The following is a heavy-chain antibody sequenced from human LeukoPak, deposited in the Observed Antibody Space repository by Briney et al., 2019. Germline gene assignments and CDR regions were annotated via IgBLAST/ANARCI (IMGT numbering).Heavy chain of an antibody. J-gene: IGHJ4*02. D-gene: IGHD3-22*01. CDR2: IRPDGSEK. CDR1: GFTFSNYW. CDR3: ARHTYYYDSSRYYYFDY. Sequence: GGSLRLSCAASGFTFSNYWMTWFRQAPGKGLEWVANIRPDGSEKKYVDSVKGRFTISRDNAKNSLYLQMNSLRAEDTAVYYCARHTYYYDSSRYYYFDYWGQGILVTVSS. V-gene: IGHV3-7*03.